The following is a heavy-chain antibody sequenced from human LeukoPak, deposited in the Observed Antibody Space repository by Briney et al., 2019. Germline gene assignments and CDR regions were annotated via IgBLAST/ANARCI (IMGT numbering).Heavy chain of an antibody. D-gene: IGHD1-26*01. CDR1: GFTFTRYW. V-gene: IGHV3-7*04. Sequence: PGGSLRLSCAASGFTFTRYWMSWVRQAPRKGLEWVANLKPDGGEKYYVDSVKGRFTISRDNAKNSLYLQMNSMRVEDTAVYYCARDGYSGSYYDIWGQGTMVTVSS. J-gene: IGHJ3*02. CDR3: ARDGYSGSYYDI. CDR2: LKPDGGEK.